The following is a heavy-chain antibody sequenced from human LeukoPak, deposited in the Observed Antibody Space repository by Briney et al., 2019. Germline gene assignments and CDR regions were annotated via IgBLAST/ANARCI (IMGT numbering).Heavy chain of an antibody. Sequence: GGSLRLSCAASGFTFSSYSMNWVRQAPGKGLEWVSSISSSSSYIYYADSVKGRFTISRDNAKNSLYLQMNSLRAEDTAVYYCARGEQLAGIGYWGRGTLVTVSS. CDR3: ARGEQLAGIGY. CDR2: ISSSSSYI. V-gene: IGHV3-21*01. J-gene: IGHJ4*02. CDR1: GFTFSSYS. D-gene: IGHD6-6*01.